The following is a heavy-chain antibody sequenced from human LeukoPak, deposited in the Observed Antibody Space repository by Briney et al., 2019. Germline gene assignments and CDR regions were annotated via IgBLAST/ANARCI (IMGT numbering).Heavy chain of an antibody. Sequence: PAGGSLRLSCAASGFTFSSYAMSWVRQAPGKGLEWVSAISGSGGSTYYADSVKGRFTISRDNSKNTLYLQMNSLRAEDTAVYYCAKVPGIAVAGTIYFDYWGQGTLVTVSS. CDR1: GFTFSSYA. CDR2: ISGSGGST. CDR3: AKVPGIAVAGTIYFDY. D-gene: IGHD6-19*01. V-gene: IGHV3-23*01. J-gene: IGHJ4*02.